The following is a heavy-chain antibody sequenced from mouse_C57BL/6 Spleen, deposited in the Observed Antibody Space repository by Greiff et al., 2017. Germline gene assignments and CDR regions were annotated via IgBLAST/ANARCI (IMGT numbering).Heavy chain of an antibody. V-gene: IGHV1-76*01. Sequence: QVQLQQSGAELVRPGASVKLSCKASGYTFTDYYINWVKQRPGQGLEWIARIYPGSGNTYYNEKFKGKATLPAEKSYSTAYIQLSSLTSEDSAVYFCARGGQRRLYYFDKWGPGDTL. D-gene: IGHD3-2*02. CDR1: GYTFTDYY. CDR3: ARGGQRRLYYFDK. CDR2: IYPGSGNT. J-gene: IGHJ2*01.